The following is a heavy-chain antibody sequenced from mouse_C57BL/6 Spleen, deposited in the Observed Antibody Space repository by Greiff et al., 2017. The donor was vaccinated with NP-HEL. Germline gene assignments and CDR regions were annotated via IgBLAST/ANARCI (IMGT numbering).Heavy chain of an antibody. CDR1: GYAFSSYW. Sequence: QVQLKESGAELVKPGASVKISCKASGYAFSSYWMNWVKQRPGKGLEWIGQIYPGDGDTNYNGKFKGKATLTADKSSSTAYMQLSSLTSEDSAVYFCARSTTVVAKDAMDYWGQGTSVTVSS. V-gene: IGHV1-80*01. CDR2: IYPGDGDT. J-gene: IGHJ4*01. CDR3: ARSTTVVAKDAMDY. D-gene: IGHD1-1*01.